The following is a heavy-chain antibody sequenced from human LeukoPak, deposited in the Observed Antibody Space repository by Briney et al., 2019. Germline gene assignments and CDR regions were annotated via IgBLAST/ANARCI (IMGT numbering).Heavy chain of an antibody. Sequence: GASVKVSCKTSGYTFTDHYMHWVRQAPGQGLEWMGWMNPNSGGTDYAQKFQGRVIMTRDTSITTAYMELSRLRSDDTAVYYCAREGDGDYAATTNWGQGTLVTVSS. CDR3: AREGDGDYAATTN. D-gene: IGHD4-17*01. CDR1: GYTFTDHY. CDR2: MNPNSGGT. V-gene: IGHV1-2*02. J-gene: IGHJ4*02.